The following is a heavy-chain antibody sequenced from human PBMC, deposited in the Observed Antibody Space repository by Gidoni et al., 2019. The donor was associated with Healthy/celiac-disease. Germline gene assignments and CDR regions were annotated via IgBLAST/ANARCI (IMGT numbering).Heavy chain of an antibody. CDR1: GFTFSRYW. CDR3: ARDSLYDSSGYFPWHFDY. J-gene: IGHJ4*02. Sequence: EVQLVESGGGLVQPGGSIRFSCAAYGFTFSRYWMSWVRQAPGKGLEWVANRKQDGSEKYYVDSVKGRFTISRDNAKNSLYLQMNSLRAEDTAVYYCARDSLYDSSGYFPWHFDYWGQGTLVTVSS. V-gene: IGHV3-7*03. D-gene: IGHD3-22*01. CDR2: RKQDGSEK.